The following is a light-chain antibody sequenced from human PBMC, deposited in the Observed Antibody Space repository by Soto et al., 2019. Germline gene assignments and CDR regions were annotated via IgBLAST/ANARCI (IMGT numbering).Light chain of an antibody. CDR1: ASISNY. Sequence: DIRMTQSPSSLSASVGDRVTITCRASASISNYLNWYQQTPGKAPNLLIYAASSLQSGVPSRFSGSGSGTDFTLTISNLQPKDFATYYCQQSYITPWTFGQGTKLDIK. J-gene: IGKJ1*01. V-gene: IGKV1-39*01. CDR3: QQSYITPWT. CDR2: AAS.